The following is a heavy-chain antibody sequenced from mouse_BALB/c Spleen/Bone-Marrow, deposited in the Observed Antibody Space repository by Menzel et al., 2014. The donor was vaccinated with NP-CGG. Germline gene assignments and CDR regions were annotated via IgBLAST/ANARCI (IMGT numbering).Heavy chain of an antibody. CDR2: LSDGGTYS. Sequence: DVKLVESGGGLVKPGGSLKFSCAASGFTFSDYYMSWIRQTPEKRLEWVASLSDGGTYSYYPDSVKGRFTVSRDNAKNILYLQISVLKSEDTTMYYCARHRDYKYACFAYWGQGTLVTVSA. V-gene: IGHV5-4*02. CDR1: GFTFSDYY. D-gene: IGHD2-14*01. CDR3: ARHRDYKYACFAY. J-gene: IGHJ3*01.